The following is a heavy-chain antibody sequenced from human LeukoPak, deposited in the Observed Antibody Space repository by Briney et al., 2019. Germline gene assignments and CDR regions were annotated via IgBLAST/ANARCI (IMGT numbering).Heavy chain of an antibody. Sequence: PGGSLRLSCAGSGFTFSSYAMSWVRQAPGKGLEWVSAISGSGGSTYYADSVKGRFTISRDNSKNTLYLQMNSLRAEDTAVYYCAKDWSLSSSSVGFDYWGQGTLVPVSS. D-gene: IGHD6-6*01. CDR3: AKDWSLSSSSVGFDY. J-gene: IGHJ4*02. V-gene: IGHV3-23*01. CDR2: ISGSGGST. CDR1: GFTFSSYA.